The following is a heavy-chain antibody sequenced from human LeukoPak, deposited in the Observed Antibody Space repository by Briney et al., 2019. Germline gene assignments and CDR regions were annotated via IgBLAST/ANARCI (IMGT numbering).Heavy chain of an antibody. J-gene: IGHJ5*02. V-gene: IGHV4-4*07. CDR3: ARDLSYDSSGYYYYNWFHP. CDR1: GGSISSYY. CDR2: IYTSGST. D-gene: IGHD3-22*01. Sequence: SETLSLTCTVSGGSISSYYWSWIRQPAGKGLEWIGRIYTSGSTNYNPSLKSRVTMSVDTSKNQFSLKLSSVTAADTAVYYSARDLSYDSSGYYYYNWFHPWGQGTLVTVSS.